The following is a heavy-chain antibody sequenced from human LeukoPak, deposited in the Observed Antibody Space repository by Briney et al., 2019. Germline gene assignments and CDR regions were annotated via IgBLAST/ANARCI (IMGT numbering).Heavy chain of an antibody. Sequence: RASVKVSCKASGYTFTIYGISWVRQAPGQGLEWMGWISAYNGNTNYAQKLQGRVTMTTDTSTSTAYMELSSLRSDDTAVYYCARDGGEYYYDSSGYYYPYYFDYWGQGTLVTVSS. V-gene: IGHV1-18*01. CDR3: ARDGGEYYYDSSGYYYPYYFDY. D-gene: IGHD3-22*01. CDR1: GYTFTIYG. J-gene: IGHJ4*02. CDR2: ISAYNGNT.